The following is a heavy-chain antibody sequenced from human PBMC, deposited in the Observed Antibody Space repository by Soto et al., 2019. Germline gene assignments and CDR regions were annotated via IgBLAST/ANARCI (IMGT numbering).Heavy chain of an antibody. CDR2: INHSGST. V-gene: IGHV4-34*01. J-gene: IGHJ6*02. Sequence: SETLSLTCAVYGGSFSGYYWSWIRQPPGKGLEWIGEINHSGSTNYNPSLKSRVTISVDTSKNQFSLKLSSVTAADTAVYYCARFYYYYYGMDVCGQGTTVTV. CDR1: GGSFSGYY. CDR3: ARFYYYYYGMDV.